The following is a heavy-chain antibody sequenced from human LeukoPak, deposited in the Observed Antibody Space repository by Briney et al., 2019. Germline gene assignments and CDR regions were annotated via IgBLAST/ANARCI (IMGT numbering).Heavy chain of an antibody. CDR3: ARHASGVSGSYYDGNWFDP. J-gene: IGHJ5*02. V-gene: IGHV5-51*01. CDR1: GYSLTNYW. CDR2: IYPGDSDT. D-gene: IGHD3-10*01. Sequence: GESLKISCKGFGYSLTNYWIGWVRQIPGKGVGWMGIIYPGDSDTRYSPSFQGQVTISADKSISTAYLQWSSLKASDTAMYYCARHASGVSGSYYDGNWFDPWGQGTLVTVSS.